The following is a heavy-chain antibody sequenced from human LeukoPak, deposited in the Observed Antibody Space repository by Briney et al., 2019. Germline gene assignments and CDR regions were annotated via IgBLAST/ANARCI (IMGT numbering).Heavy chain of an antibody. J-gene: IGHJ4*02. D-gene: IGHD3-9*01. Sequence: ASVKVSCKASGYTFTSYGISWVRQAPGQGLEWMGWINPNSGGTNYAQKFQGRVTMTRDTSISTAYMELSRLRSDDTAVYYCAGTRIPGVLRYFDWSYDYWGQGTLVTVSS. CDR1: GYTFTSYG. CDR3: AGTRIPGVLRYFDWSYDY. V-gene: IGHV1-2*02. CDR2: INPNSGGT.